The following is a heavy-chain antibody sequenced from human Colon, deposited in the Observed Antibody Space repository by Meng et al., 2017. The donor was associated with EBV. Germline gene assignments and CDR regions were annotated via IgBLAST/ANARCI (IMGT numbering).Heavy chain of an antibody. Sequence: QVQPHASGPGPAKPSQTPSPTCICSGGAISSGYYYWSWIRQPPGKGLELIGHIYYSGSTSYNPSLKSRVTISVDTSNNQFSLKLSSVTAADTAVYYCARVGWRQWSFDLWGRGTLVTVSS. V-gene: IGHV4-30-4*01. CDR3: ARVGWRQWSFDL. D-gene: IGHD5-18*01. CDR1: GGAISSGYYY. J-gene: IGHJ2*01. CDR2: IYYSGST.